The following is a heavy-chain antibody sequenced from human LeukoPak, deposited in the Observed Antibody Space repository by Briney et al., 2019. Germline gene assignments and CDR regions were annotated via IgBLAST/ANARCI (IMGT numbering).Heavy chain of an antibody. Sequence: EASVKVSCKASGYTFTSYSMNWVRQAPGQGLEWMGWINTNTGNPTYAQGFTGRFVFSLDTSVSTAYLQISSLKAEDTAVYYCARGAIAVAPYYFDYWGQGTLVTVSS. V-gene: IGHV7-4-1*02. J-gene: IGHJ4*02. D-gene: IGHD6-19*01. CDR1: GYTFTSYS. CDR3: ARGAIAVAPYYFDY. CDR2: INTNTGNP.